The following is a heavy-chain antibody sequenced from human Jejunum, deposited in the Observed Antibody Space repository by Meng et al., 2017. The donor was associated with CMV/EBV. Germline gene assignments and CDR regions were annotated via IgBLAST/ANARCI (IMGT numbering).Heavy chain of an antibody. CDR2: IYTSGNT. J-gene: IGHJ4*02. V-gene: IGHV4-4*07. CDR1: GGSINGYI. D-gene: IGHD2-2*01. Sequence: QVQREEAAPGLGKPSENLSLTCTVAGGSINGYICSWIRQPAGKGLEWIGRIYTSGNTNYNPSLKSRVTMSVDTSKNQFSLKLSSVTAADTAVYFCAREKSSCTSSTCYGVDSWGQGTLVTVSS. CDR3: AREKSSCTSSTCYGVDS.